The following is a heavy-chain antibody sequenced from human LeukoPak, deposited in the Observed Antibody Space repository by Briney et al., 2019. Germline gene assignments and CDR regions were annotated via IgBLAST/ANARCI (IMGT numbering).Heavy chain of an antibody. Sequence: GASVKVSCKASGYTFTSYGISWVRQAPGQGLEWMGWISAYNGNTNYAQKLQGRVTMTTDTSTSTAYMELRSLRSDDTAVYYCARGHCSGGSCYTAADYWGQGTLVTVSS. D-gene: IGHD2-15*01. CDR1: GYTFTSYG. V-gene: IGHV1-18*01. CDR2: ISAYNGNT. CDR3: ARGHCSGGSCYTAADY. J-gene: IGHJ4*02.